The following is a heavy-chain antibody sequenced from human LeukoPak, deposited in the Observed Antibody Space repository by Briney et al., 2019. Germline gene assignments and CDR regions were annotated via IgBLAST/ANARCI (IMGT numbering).Heavy chain of an antibody. CDR1: GDTFTSYY. Sequence: ASVKVSCKASGDTFTSYYMHWVRQAPGQGLEWMGIINPSGGSTSYAQKFQGRVTMTRDTSTSTVYMELSSLRSEDTAVYYCARPQAYDSSGNDAFDIWGQGTMVTVSS. J-gene: IGHJ3*02. CDR2: INPSGGST. D-gene: IGHD3-22*01. CDR3: ARPQAYDSSGNDAFDI. V-gene: IGHV1-46*01.